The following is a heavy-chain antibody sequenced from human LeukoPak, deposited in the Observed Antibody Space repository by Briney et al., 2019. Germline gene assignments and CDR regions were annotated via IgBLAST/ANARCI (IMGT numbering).Heavy chain of an antibody. CDR1: GFTFRNTW. CDR2: IKSKADGGTT. D-gene: IGHD3-22*01. V-gene: IGHV3-15*01. CDR3: TIENYYDSSGPIKH. Sequence: AGSLRLSCAASGFTFRNTWLTWVRQAPGKGPEWVGQIKSKADGGTTDYAASVNGRFTIPRDDSENTLSLQMNSLKTEDTAVYFCTIENYYDSSGPIKHWGQGTLVTVSS. J-gene: IGHJ1*01.